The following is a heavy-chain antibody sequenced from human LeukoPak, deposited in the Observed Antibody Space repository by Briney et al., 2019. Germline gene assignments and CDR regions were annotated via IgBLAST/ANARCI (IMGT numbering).Heavy chain of an antibody. V-gene: IGHV3-23*01. D-gene: IGHD3-16*02. CDR3: AKGGLRLGELSSFDY. Sequence: GGSLRLSCAVSRFAFSNYGMSWVRQAPGKGLEWVSAISGSGGSTYYADSVKGRFTISRDNSKNTLYLQMNSLRAEDTAVYYCAKGGLRLGELSSFDYWAREPWSPSPQ. J-gene: IGHJ4*02. CDR2: ISGSGGST. CDR1: RFAFSNYG.